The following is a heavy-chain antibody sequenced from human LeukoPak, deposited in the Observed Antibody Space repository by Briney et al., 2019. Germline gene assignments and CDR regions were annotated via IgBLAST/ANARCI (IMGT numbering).Heavy chain of an antibody. CDR1: GYTFTGYY. D-gene: IGHD3-3*01. J-gene: IGHJ4*02. Sequence: GASVKVSCKASGYTFTGYYMHWVRQAPGQGLEWMGWINPNSGGTNYAQKFQGRVTMTRDTSISTAYMELSRLRSDDTAVYYCARAPTYYDFWSGYSPRSYFDYWGQGTLVTVSS. CDR3: ARAPTYYDFWSGYSPRSYFDY. V-gene: IGHV1-2*02. CDR2: INPNSGGT.